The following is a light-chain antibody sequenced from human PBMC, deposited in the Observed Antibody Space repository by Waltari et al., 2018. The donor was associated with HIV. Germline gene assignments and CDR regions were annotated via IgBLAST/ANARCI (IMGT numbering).Light chain of an antibody. J-gene: IGKJ4*01. CDR2: GAS. CDR1: QGVGSNY. CDR3: QHYGSSPLT. V-gene: IGKV3-20*01. Sequence: IVLTQSPGTLSLSPGERATLSCRASQGVGSNYLAWYQQKPGQAPRRLIYGASSRAPGVPDTFSGSGSGTDFTLTISRLELEDFAVYYCQHYGSSPLTFGGGTKVEIK.